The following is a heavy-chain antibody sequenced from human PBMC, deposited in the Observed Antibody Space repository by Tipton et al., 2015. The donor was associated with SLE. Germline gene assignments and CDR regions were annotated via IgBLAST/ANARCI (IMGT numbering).Heavy chain of an antibody. CDR3: ASLTTLRAFDI. V-gene: IGHV4-59*01. CDR2: IYYSGNT. Sequence: GASISSYYWSWIRQPPGKGLEWIGYIYYSGNTNYNPSLKNRVTISVDTSKTQFSLKLSSVTAADTAVYYCASLTTLRAFDIWGQGTMVTVSS. J-gene: IGHJ3*02. D-gene: IGHD3-3*01. CDR1: GASISSYY.